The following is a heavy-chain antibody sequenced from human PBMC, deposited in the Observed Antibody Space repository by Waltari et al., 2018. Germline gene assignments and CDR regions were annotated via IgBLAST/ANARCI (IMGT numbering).Heavy chain of an antibody. D-gene: IGHD3-10*01. CDR1: GYRFTDYY. CDR2: VDPEDGET. J-gene: IGHJ3*01. CDR3: VTALGDRSSASRPFDV. V-gene: IGHV1-69-2*01. Sequence: EVQLLQSGTELKKPGSTVKISCQVSGYRFTDYYIHWVQQAPGNGPQWMGLVDPEDGETIYAERFQGRVTITADTSTATAFMELSSLTSDDTAVYYCVTALGDRSSASRPFDVWGLGTLITVSS.